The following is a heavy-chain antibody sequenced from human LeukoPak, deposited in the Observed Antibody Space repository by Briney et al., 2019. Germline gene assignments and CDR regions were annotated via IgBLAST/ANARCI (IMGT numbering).Heavy chain of an antibody. V-gene: IGHV3-23*01. CDR3: AKGGKWDVTPFDY. Sequence: HAGGSLRLSCAASGFTFTSYSMNWVRQAPGKGLEWDSTISGGGGSTYYADSVKGRFTISRDNSKNTLYLQVNSLRAEDTAVYYCAKGGKWDVTPFDYWGQGTLVTVSS. CDR1: GFTFTSYS. D-gene: IGHD1-26*01. J-gene: IGHJ4*02. CDR2: ISGGGGST.